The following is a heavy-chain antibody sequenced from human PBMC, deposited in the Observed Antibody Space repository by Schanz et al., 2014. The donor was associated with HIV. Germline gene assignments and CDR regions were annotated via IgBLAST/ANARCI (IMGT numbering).Heavy chain of an antibody. CDR3: ARDVSVDCTGINNCYTRKWFDP. V-gene: IGHV1-2*02. J-gene: IGHJ5*02. Sequence: QVQLVQSGAEVKKPGASVKVSCKASGYTFTDYYIHWVRQAPGQGLEWMGWINPDNGGTNYAQKFKGTATMTRDTSISTAYMEMRRMRSDDTAVYYWARDVSVDCTGINNCYTRKWFDPWGQGTLVTVSS. D-gene: IGHD2-2*02. CDR2: INPDNGGT. CDR1: GYTFTDYY.